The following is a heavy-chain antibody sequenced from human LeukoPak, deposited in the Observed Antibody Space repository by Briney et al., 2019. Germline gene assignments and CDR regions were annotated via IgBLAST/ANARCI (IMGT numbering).Heavy chain of an antibody. CDR2: IRYDGSNK. J-gene: IGHJ6*03. Sequence: GGSLRLSCAASGFTFSSYGMHWVRQAPGKGLEWVAFIRYDGSNKYYADSVKGRFTISRDNSKNTLYLQMNSLRAEDTAVYYCAKGRSPMWEERYSSSSEYMDVWGKGTTVTVSS. CDR3: AKGRSPMWEERYSSSSEYMDV. CDR1: GFTFSSYG. V-gene: IGHV3-30*02. D-gene: IGHD6-6*01.